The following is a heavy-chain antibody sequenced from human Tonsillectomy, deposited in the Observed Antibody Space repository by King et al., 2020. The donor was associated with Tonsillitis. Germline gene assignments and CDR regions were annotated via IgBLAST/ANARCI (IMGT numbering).Heavy chain of an antibody. Sequence: QLQESGPGLVKPSETLSLTCTVSGGSISSYYWSWIRPPPGKGLEWIGYIYYSGSTNYNPSLKSRVTISVDTSKNQFSLKLSPGTAADKAVYYCATIPGGYYVYFDYWGQGTLVTVSS. D-gene: IGHD3-3*01. V-gene: IGHV4-59*01. CDR1: GGSISSYY. CDR2: IYYSGST. CDR3: ATIPGGYYVYFDY. J-gene: IGHJ4*02.